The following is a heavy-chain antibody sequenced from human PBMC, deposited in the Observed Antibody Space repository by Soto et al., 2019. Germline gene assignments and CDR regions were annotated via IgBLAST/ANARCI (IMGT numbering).Heavy chain of an antibody. Sequence: QVQLQESGPGLVKPSQILSLTCTVSGGSISSGGYFWSWIRLQPGKGLEWIGFIYYSVTTYYNPSLKSRVTLSVDTSKNQFSLKLSSVTAADTAVYYCAREGAAPSYNYGMDVWGQGTTVTVSS. V-gene: IGHV4-31*03. CDR1: GGSISSGGYF. J-gene: IGHJ6*02. CDR2: IYYSVTT. CDR3: AREGAAPSYNYGMDV. D-gene: IGHD6-6*01.